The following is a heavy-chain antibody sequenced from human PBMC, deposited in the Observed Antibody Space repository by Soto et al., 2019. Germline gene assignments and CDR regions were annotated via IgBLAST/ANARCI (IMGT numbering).Heavy chain of an antibody. CDR1: GDSIRSSSHY. D-gene: IGHD4-4*01. J-gene: IGHJ6*02. CDR2: SYTSGTP. Sequence: PSETLSLTCTVSGDSIRSSSHYWAWNRQPPGKGLEGIGGSYTSGTPNYNPSLKSRVTMSVDTSKTQFSLKLTSVTAADTAVYYCARVGSKSFYYATDVWGQGTTVTVSS. V-gene: IGHV4-39*07. CDR3: ARVGSKSFYYATDV.